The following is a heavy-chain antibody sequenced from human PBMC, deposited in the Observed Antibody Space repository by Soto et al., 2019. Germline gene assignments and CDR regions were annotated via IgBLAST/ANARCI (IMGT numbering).Heavy chain of an antibody. Sequence: HPGGSLRLSCAASGFTFSSYAMSWVRQAPGKGLEWVSAISGSGGSTYYADSVKGRFTISRDNSKNTLYLQMNSLRAEDTAVYYCAIKSYGPYGGAFDIWGQGTMVTVSS. CDR2: ISGSGGST. D-gene: IGHD4-17*01. CDR3: AIKSYGPYGGAFDI. V-gene: IGHV3-23*01. J-gene: IGHJ3*02. CDR1: GFTFSSYA.